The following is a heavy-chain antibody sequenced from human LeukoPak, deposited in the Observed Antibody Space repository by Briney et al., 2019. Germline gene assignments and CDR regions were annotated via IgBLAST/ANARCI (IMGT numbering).Heavy chain of an antibody. D-gene: IGHD4-23*01. Sequence: GESLKISCKGSGYSYTNYWISWVRQMPRKGLEWMGRIDPSDFYINHSPSFQGHVSISADKSVSTAYLQWSSLKASDSAMYYCARQPRGTVVFDYWGQGTLVTVSS. CDR3: ARQPRGTVVFDY. V-gene: IGHV5-10-1*01. J-gene: IGHJ4*02. CDR1: GYSYTNYW. CDR2: IDPSDFYI.